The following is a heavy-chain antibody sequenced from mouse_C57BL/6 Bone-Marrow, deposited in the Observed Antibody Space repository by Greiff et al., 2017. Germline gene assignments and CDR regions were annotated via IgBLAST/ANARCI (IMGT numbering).Heavy chain of an antibody. CDR1: GFNIKDDY. V-gene: IGHV14-4*01. D-gene: IGHD1-1*01. J-gene: IGHJ2*01. CDR2: IDPENGDT. CDR3: TTITTGVAPFDY. Sequence: VQLQQSGAELVRPGASVKLSCTASGFNIKDDYMHWVQQRPEQGLEWIGWIDPENGDTEYASKFQGKATITADTSSNTAYLQLSSLTSEDTAVYYCTTITTGVAPFDYWGQGTTLTVSA.